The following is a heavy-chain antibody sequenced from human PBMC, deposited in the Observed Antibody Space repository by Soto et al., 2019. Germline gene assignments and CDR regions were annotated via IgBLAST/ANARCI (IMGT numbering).Heavy chain of an antibody. CDR1: GFTVSSNY. V-gene: IGHV3-48*04. J-gene: IGHJ6*02. CDR2: ISSSGSTI. D-gene: IGHD3-22*01. CDR3: ASSGYSRNPSYYYYGMDV. Sequence: GDSLKLSCAASGFTVSSNYMNWVRQAPGKGLEWVSYISSSGSTIYYADSVKGRFTISRDNAKNSLYLQMNSLRAEDTAVYYCASSGYSRNPSYYYYGMDVWGQGTTVTVSS.